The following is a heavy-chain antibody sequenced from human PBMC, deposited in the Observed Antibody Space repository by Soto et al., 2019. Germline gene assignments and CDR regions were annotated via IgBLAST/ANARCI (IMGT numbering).Heavy chain of an antibody. J-gene: IGHJ3*02. D-gene: IGHD3-22*01. CDR2: INPSGGST. Sequence: GASVKVSCKASGYTFTSYYMHWVRQAPGQGLEWMGIINPSGGSTSYAQKFQGRVTMTRDTSTSTVYTELSSLRSEDTAVYYCARVLGGTGDSSGYYYGVDAFDIWG. CDR3: ARVLGGTGDSSGYYYGVDAFDI. V-gene: IGHV1-46*03. CDR1: GYTFTSYY.